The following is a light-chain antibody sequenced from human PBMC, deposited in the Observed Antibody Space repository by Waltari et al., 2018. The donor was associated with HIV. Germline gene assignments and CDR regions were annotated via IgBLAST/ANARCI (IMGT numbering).Light chain of an antibody. CDR2: QAS. CDR3: HQYASFSGT. J-gene: IGKJ1*01. V-gene: IGKV1-5*03. CDR1: QSVVPF. Sequence: DIRLTQSPSTLSASAGDRVAITCRAGQSVVPFLAWYQQKPGKPPKLLIFQASTLEGGVPSRFSGSVSGSDFTLTINGLQSDDFATYYCHQYASFSGTFGQGTKVELK.